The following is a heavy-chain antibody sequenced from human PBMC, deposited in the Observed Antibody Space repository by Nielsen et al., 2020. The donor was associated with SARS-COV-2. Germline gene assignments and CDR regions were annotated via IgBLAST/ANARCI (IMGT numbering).Heavy chain of an antibody. V-gene: IGHV3-20*04. CDR1: GFTFDDYG. CDR2: INWNGGST. D-gene: IGHD1-26*01. J-gene: IGHJ6*02. CDR3: ARGGGSYFYGMDV. Sequence: GESLKISCAASGFTFDDYGMSWVRQAPGKGLEWVSGINWNGGSTGYADSVKGRFTISRDNAKNSLYLQMNSLRAEDTAVYYCARGGGSYFYGMDVWGQGTTVTVSS.